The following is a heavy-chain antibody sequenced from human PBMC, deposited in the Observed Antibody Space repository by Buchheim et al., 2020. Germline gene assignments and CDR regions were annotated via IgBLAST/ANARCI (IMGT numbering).Heavy chain of an antibody. CDR1: GFNLADYY. D-gene: IGHD2-15*01. V-gene: IGHV3-11*01. Sequence: QEQLVESGGGLVKPGGSLRLSCTASGFNLADYYMSWIRQPPGQGLEWVSYINRDGSTIHYADSVKGRVRVSRDNARNSVDLDMDTLRVDDTAVYYCARGYWSGGRSYAYPFDLWGQG. J-gene: IGHJ4*02. CDR2: INRDGSTI. CDR3: ARGYWSGGRSYAYPFDL.